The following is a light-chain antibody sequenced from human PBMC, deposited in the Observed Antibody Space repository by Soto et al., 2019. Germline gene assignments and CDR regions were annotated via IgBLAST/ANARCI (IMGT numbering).Light chain of an antibody. CDR3: QQRSSWPPIT. V-gene: IGKV3-11*01. J-gene: IGKJ5*01. CDR2: DAS. Sequence: EIVLTQSPAILSLSPGERATLSCRAVQMIGNFLAWYQQKPCQPPTLLIFDASNRAAGVPARFSGSGSGTDFSLTIRSLEPEDFAVYFCQQRSSWPPITFGQGTRLEIK. CDR1: QMIGNF.